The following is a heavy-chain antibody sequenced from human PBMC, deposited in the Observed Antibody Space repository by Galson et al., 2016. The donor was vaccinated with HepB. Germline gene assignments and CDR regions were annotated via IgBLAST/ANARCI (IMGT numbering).Heavy chain of an antibody. CDR3: TTDRRQGGESYYDGMGL. D-gene: IGHD3-16*01. CDR1: GFTFSVAW. CDR2: IKSKTDGGTR. Sequence: SLRLSCAASGFTFSVAWMNWVRQAPGKGLEWVGRIKSKTDGGTRDYAAPVKGRFTISRDDSNDTLFLQMNSLKTKDTAVYSCTTDRRQGGESYYDGMGLWGQGTTVTVSS. J-gene: IGHJ6*02. V-gene: IGHV3-15*01.